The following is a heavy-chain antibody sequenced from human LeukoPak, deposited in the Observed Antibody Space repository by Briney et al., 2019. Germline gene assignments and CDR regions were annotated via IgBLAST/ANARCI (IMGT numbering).Heavy chain of an antibody. CDR1: GFTFRRHW. CDR3: AKNTGYYGSGGGIT. J-gene: IGHJ4*02. V-gene: IGHV3-7*03. CDR2: IKQDGSEK. Sequence: GGSLRLSCAASGFTFRRHWMSWVRQVPGKGLEWVANIKQDGSEKYYVDSVKGRFTISRDNAKNSLYLQMNSLRAEDTALYYCAKNTGYYGSGGGITWGQGTLVTVSS. D-gene: IGHD3-10*01.